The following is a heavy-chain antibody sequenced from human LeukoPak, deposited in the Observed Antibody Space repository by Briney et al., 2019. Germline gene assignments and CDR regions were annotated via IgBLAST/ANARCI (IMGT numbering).Heavy chain of an antibody. J-gene: IGHJ1*01. Sequence: ASVKVSCKASGGTFSSYAISWVRQAPGQGLEWMGGIIPIFGTANYAQRFQGRVTITADKSTSTAYMELSSLRSEDTAVYYCARCIAVAGSYFGYFQHWGQGTLVTVSS. CDR3: ARCIAVAGSYFGYFQH. CDR2: IIPIFGTA. V-gene: IGHV1-69*06. D-gene: IGHD6-19*01. CDR1: GGTFSSYA.